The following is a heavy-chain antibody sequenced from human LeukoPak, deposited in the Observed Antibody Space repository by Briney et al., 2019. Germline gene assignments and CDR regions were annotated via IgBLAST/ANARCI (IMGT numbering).Heavy chain of an antibody. CDR3: ARYRITMVQGVTVFDY. D-gene: IGHD3-10*01. CDR2: ISSSGSTI. Sequence: GGSLRLSCAASGFTFSDYYMSWIRQAPGKGLEWVSYISSSGSTIYYADSVKGRFTISRANAKNSLYLQMNSLRAEDTAVYYCARYRITMVQGVTVFDYWGQGTLVTVSS. V-gene: IGHV3-11*01. J-gene: IGHJ4*02. CDR1: GFTFSDYY.